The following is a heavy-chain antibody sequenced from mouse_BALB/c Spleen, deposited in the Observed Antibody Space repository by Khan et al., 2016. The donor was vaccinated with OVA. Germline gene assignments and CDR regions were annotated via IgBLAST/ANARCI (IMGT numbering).Heavy chain of an antibody. CDR3: ARKKYDGEAVDY. CDR2: IIYSGST. J-gene: IGHJ4*01. D-gene: IGHD1-2*01. V-gene: IGHV3-2*02. Sequence: EVKLLESGPGLVKPSQSLSLTCTVTASSIPSNYAWNWIRQFPGNKLEWMGYIIYSGSTSSNPSLTSRISITRHNSTHQFFLQLNTVSTEDTATDYWARKKYDGEAVDYWGQGTSVTGSS. CDR1: ASSIPSNYA.